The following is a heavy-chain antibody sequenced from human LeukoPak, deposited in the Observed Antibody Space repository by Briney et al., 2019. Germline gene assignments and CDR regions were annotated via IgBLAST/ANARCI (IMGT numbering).Heavy chain of an antibody. CDR1: GYTFTSYG. CDR2: ISAYNGNT. CDR3: ARVEVAATGGAFDV. Sequence: ASVKVSCKASGYTFTSYGISWARQAPGQGLEWMGWISAYNGNTHYAQKLQGRVTMTTDTSTSTAYMERRSLRSDDTAVYYCARVEVAATGGAFDVWGQGTMVTVSS. J-gene: IGHJ3*01. V-gene: IGHV1-18*01. D-gene: IGHD2-15*01.